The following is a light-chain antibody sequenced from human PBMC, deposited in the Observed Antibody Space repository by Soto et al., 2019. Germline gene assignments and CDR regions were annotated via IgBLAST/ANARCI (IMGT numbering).Light chain of an antibody. V-gene: IGKV1-33*01. J-gene: IGKJ4*01. CDR2: DAS. Sequence: DIQMTQSPSSLSASVGDRVTITCQASPDISNYLNWYQQKPGKAPKVLIYDASSLETGVPSRYSGSGSGTDFTFTISSLQPEDIATYYCQHYDNLPALTFGGGTKVEIK. CDR1: PDISNY. CDR3: QHYDNLPALT.